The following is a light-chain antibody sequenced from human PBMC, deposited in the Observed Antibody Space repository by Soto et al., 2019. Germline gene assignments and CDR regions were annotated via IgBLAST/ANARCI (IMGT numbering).Light chain of an antibody. V-gene: IGKV3-15*01. CDR2: GAS. J-gene: IGKJ1*01. CDR3: QQYNNWPRT. CDR1: QSVSSN. Sequence: EIVLTQSPGTLSLSPGERATLSCGASQSVSSNLAWYQQKPGQSPRLLIYGASTRATGIPARFSGSGSGTQFTLTISSLKSEDFAVYYCQQYNNWPRTFGQGTKVDIK.